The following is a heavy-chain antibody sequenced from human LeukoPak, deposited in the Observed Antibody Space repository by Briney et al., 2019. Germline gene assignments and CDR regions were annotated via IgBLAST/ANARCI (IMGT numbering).Heavy chain of an antibody. CDR3: ARAGYYGDDAFDL. J-gene: IGHJ3*01. Sequence: GGSLRLSCVASGFIIGSYWMSWVRQAPGKGLEWVANIRQDGSEKYYVNSVKGRLTISRDNAKNSLYLQMNNLTAADTAIYYCARAGYYGDDAFDLWGQGTRVTVSS. V-gene: IGHV3-7*04. D-gene: IGHD2/OR15-2a*01. CDR1: GFIIGSYW. CDR2: IRQDGSEK.